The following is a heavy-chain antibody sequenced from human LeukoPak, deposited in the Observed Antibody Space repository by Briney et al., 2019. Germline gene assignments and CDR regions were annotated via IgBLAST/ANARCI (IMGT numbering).Heavy chain of an antibody. CDR3: ARVAAAGFVDYMDV. Sequence: AETLSLTCSVSGGSISSTSHHWDWIRQPPGKGLESIGSIDYSENTYYNPSLKSRVTLSVDTSKNQLSLKLSSGTAADTAVYYCARVAAAGFVDYMDVWGKGTTVTVSS. CDR1: GGSISSTSHH. CDR2: IDYSENT. D-gene: IGHD6-13*01. J-gene: IGHJ6*03. V-gene: IGHV4-39*07.